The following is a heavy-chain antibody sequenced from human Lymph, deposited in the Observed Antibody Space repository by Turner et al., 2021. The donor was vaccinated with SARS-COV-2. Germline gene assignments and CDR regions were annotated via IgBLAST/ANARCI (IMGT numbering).Heavy chain of an antibody. CDR2: ISTYNGNT. J-gene: IGHJ6*02. CDR1: GYTFTSYG. CDR3: AVTGMNYDLLLKTYYYYGMDV. V-gene: IGHV1-18*01. D-gene: IGHD2-21*02. Sequence: QVQLVQSGAEVKKPGASVKVSCKASGYTFTSYGISWVRQAPGQGLEWMGWISTYNGNTYYAQKLQGRVTMTTDTSTSTAYMELRSLRSDDTAVYYCAVTGMNYDLLLKTYYYYGMDVWGQGTTVTVSS.